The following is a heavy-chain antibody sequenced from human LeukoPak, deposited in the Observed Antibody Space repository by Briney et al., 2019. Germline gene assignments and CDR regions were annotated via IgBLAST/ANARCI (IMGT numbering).Heavy chain of an antibody. CDR2: IKGDRSEK. J-gene: IGHJ4*02. D-gene: IGHD3-10*01. Sequence: PGGSLRLSCAASGFTFSSNGMSWVRQAPGKGLEWVANIKGDRSEKFYVDSVKGRFTISRDNAKNSLYLQMGSLRAEDTAVYYCARVFGNRNDFDYWGQGTLVTVAS. CDR3: ARVFGNRNDFDY. CDR1: GFTFSSNG. V-gene: IGHV3-7*03.